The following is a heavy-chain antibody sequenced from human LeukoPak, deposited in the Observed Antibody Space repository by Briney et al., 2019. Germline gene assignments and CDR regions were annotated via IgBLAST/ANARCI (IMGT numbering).Heavy chain of an antibody. Sequence: GGSLRLSCAASGFTFSNSAMTWVRQAPGRGLEWVSTISGSGGSTYYADSVKGRFTISRDNSKNTLSLQMNSLRAEDTAVYYCAHEGGRPYYDILTGRRSPNYWGQGTLVTVSS. CDR3: AHEGGRPYYDILTGRRSPNY. CDR1: GFTFSNSA. CDR2: ISGSGGST. J-gene: IGHJ4*02. V-gene: IGHV3-23*01. D-gene: IGHD3-9*01.